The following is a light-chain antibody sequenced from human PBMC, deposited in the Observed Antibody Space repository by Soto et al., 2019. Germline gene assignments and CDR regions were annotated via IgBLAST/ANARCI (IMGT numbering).Light chain of an antibody. J-gene: IGKJ1*01. Sequence: DIQMTQSPSSLSAYVGDRVTIACRASQSISSWLAWYQQKPGKAPKLLIYKASSLESGVPSRFSGSGSGTEFTLTISSLQPDDFATYYCQQYNSYPSTFGQGTKV. CDR3: QQYNSYPST. V-gene: IGKV1-5*03. CDR1: QSISSW. CDR2: KAS.